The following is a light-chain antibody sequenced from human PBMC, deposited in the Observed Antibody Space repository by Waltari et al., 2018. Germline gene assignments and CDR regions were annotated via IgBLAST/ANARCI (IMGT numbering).Light chain of an antibody. CDR2: EAS. Sequence: EIVLTQSPATLSLSPGRRATLSCRASQSLITYLAWYQQKPGQAPRLLIYEASNRATGIPARFSGSGSGTDFTLTISSLEPEDFAVYYCQQRYNWPVTFGGGTKVEIK. CDR3: QQRYNWPVT. J-gene: IGKJ4*01. V-gene: IGKV3-11*01. CDR1: QSLITY.